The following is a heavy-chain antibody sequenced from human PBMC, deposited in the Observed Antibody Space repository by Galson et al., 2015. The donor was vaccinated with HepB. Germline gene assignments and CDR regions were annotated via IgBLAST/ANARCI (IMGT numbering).Heavy chain of an antibody. V-gene: IGHV1-2*02. CDR1: GSTFSGYY. D-gene: IGHD3-22*01. J-gene: IGHJ3*02. CDR2: INPNSGGT. Sequence: SVKVSCKAAGSTFSGYYMHWVRQAPGQGLEWMGWINPNSGGTNYAQKFQGRVTMTRDMSISTAYMELSRLRSDETAVYYCARQFYYYGSSGFYDAFDIWGQGTMVIVSS. CDR3: ARQFYYYGSSGFYDAFDI.